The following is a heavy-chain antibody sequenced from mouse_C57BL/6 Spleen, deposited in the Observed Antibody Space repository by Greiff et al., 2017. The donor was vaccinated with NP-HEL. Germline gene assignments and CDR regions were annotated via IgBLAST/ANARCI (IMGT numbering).Heavy chain of an antibody. CDR3: TRGDGYNYFDY. CDR1: GFTFSSYA. J-gene: IGHJ2*01. Sequence: EVHLVESGEGLVKPGGSLKLSCAASGFTFSSYAMSWVRQTPEKRLEWVAYISSGGDYIYYADTVKGRFTISRDNARNTLYLQMSSLKSEDTAMYYCTRGDGYNYFDYWGQGTTLTVSS. CDR2: ISSGGDYI. D-gene: IGHD2-3*01. V-gene: IGHV5-9-1*02.